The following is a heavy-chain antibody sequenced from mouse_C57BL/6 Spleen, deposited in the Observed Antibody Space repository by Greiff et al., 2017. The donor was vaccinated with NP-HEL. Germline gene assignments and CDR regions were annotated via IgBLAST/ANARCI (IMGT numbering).Heavy chain of an antibody. CDR1: GYTFTSYG. CDR2: IYPRSGNT. V-gene: IGHV1-81*01. J-gene: IGHJ1*03. Sequence: QVQLKESGAELARPGASVKLSGKASGYTFTSYGISWVKQRTGQGLEWIGEIYPRSGNTYYNEKFKGKATLTADKSSSTAYMELRSLTSEDSAVYFCARRYGSSYWYFDVWGTGTTVTVSS. D-gene: IGHD1-1*01. CDR3: ARRYGSSYWYFDV.